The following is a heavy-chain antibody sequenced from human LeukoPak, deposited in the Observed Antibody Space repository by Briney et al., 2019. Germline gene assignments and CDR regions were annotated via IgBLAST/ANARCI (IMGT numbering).Heavy chain of an antibody. D-gene: IGHD6-13*01. V-gene: IGHV3-53*01. Sequence: GGSLRLSCAASGFTVSSNYMSWVRQAPGKGLEWVSVIYSGGSTYYADSVKGRFTISRDNSKNTLYLKMNSLRAEDTAVYYCASANSSSWPHEYDYWGQGTLVTVSS. J-gene: IGHJ4*02. CDR3: ASANSSSWPHEYDY. CDR2: IYSGGST. CDR1: GFTVSSNY.